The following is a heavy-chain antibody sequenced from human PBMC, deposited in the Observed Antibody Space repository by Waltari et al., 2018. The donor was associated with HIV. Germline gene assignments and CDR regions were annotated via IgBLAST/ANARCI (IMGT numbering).Heavy chain of an antibody. CDR1: GFPFSEYY. CDR2: ISSSGGTT. Sequence: QVQLVESGGGLVKPGGSLTISCAAPGFPFSEYYLSWIRQAPGKGLEWLSYISSSGGTTYYAESVRGRFTISRDSAKHSLFLQMNSLRAEDTAVYYCVRDNHDFWSGHYFDSWGQGTLVTVSS. D-gene: IGHD3-3*01. CDR3: VRDNHDFWSGHYFDS. V-gene: IGHV3-11*01. J-gene: IGHJ4*02.